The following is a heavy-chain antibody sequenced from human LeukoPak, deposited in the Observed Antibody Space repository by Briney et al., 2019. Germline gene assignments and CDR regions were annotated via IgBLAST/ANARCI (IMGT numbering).Heavy chain of an antibody. V-gene: IGHV3-23*01. CDR3: AKNRRVEATPVDY. J-gene: IGHJ4*02. Sequence: PGASLRLSCEASGFKFWTYAMTWVRPAPGKGLEWVSTLSGTGGSTYYADSVKGRFTISRDNSENTLFLQMNSLKAEDTAIYYCAKNRRVEATPVDYWGQGTLVTVSS. CDR2: LSGTGGST. D-gene: IGHD2-15*01. CDR1: GFKFWTYA.